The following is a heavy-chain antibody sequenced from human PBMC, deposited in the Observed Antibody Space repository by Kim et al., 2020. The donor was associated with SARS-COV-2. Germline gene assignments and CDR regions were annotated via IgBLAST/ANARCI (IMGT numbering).Heavy chain of an antibody. V-gene: IGHV3-30*18. CDR3: AKDPNDYVASDY. CDR1: GFTFSSYG. Sequence: GGSLRLSCAASGFTFSSYGMHWVRQAPGKGLEWVAVISYDGSNKYYADSVKGRFTISRDNSKNTLYLQMNSLRAEDTAVYYCAKDPNDYVASDYWGQGTLVTVSS. D-gene: IGHD3-16*01. CDR2: ISYDGSNK. J-gene: IGHJ4*02.